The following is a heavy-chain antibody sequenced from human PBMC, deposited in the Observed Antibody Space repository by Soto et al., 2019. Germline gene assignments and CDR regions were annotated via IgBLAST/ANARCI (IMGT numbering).Heavy chain of an antibody. CDR1: GGSISDYY. CDR3: ARDREYYDSSGLYFDY. Sequence: SETLSLTCSVSGGSISDYYWSWIRQPPGKGLEWIGYTYYGWNTNYNPSLKSRVTISVDTSKNQFSLKLISVTAADTAAYYCARDREYYDSSGLYFDYRGQGAMVTVYS. J-gene: IGHJ4*02. CDR2: TYYGWNT. V-gene: IGHV4-59*01. D-gene: IGHD3-22*01.